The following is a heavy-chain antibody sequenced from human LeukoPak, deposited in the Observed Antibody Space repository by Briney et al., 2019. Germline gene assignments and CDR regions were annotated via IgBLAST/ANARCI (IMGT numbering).Heavy chain of an antibody. V-gene: IGHV4-39*01. CDR2: IYYSGST. Sequence: SETLSLTCTVSGGSISSSSYYWGWIRQPPGKGLEWIVSIYYSGSTYYNPSLKSRVTISVDTSKNQFSLKLSSVTAADTAVYYCASRGYYYDSSGYYKYWGQGTLVTVSS. D-gene: IGHD3-22*01. J-gene: IGHJ4*02. CDR1: GGSISSSSYY. CDR3: ASRGYYYDSSGYYKY.